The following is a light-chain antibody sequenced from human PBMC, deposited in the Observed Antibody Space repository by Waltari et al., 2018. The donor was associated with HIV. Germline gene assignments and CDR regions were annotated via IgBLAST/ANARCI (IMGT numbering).Light chain of an antibody. CDR3: CSYAGTYTYVL. J-gene: IGLJ3*02. Sequence: QSALTQPRSVSGSPGPSVTISCTRTSSDVGGYDSVSWYLQHPGKVPKLIIYEVIKRPSGVPDRFSGSKSGNTASLTISGLQTEDEADYFCCSYAGTYTYVLFGGGTKLTVL. CDR2: EVI. V-gene: IGLV2-11*01. CDR1: SSDVGGYDS.